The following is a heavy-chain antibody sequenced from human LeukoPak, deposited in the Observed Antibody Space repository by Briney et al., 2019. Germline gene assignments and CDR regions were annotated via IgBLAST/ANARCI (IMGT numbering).Heavy chain of an antibody. CDR3: AKDMSDYTNFPDV. D-gene: IGHD4-11*01. CDR1: GFIFTTYA. CDR2: ISGGGGST. V-gene: IGHV3-23*01. J-gene: IGHJ6*02. Sequence: GGSLRLSCAASGFIFTTYAMIWVRQPPGKGLEWLSTISGGGGSTFYADSVKGRFTIFRVNSKNTLYLQMNSLRAEDTAIYYCAKDMSDYTNFPDVWGQGTTVTVSS.